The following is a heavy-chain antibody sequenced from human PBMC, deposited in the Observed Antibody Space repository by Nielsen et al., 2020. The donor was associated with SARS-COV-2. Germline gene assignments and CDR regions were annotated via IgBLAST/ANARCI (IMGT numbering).Heavy chain of an antibody. J-gene: IGHJ2*01. V-gene: IGHV3-20*01. D-gene: IGHD3-10*01. CDR3: ARDPYRLLWFGNPGYFDL. CDR1: GFTFDDYG. CDR2: INWHGDST. Sequence: GESLKISCAASGFTFDDYGMSWVRQAPGKGLEWVSGINWHGDSTGYVDPVKGRFTISRDNAKNSLYLQMNSLRAEDTALYHCARDPYRLLWFGNPGYFDLWGRGTLVTVSS.